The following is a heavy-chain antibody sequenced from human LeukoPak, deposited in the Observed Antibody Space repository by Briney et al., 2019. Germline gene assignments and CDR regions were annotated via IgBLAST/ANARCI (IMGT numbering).Heavy chain of an antibody. CDR3: ARAYGDYGGSYYYMDV. J-gene: IGHJ6*03. CDR2: INSDGSST. CDR1: GFTFSSYW. Sequence: GGSLRLSCVASGFTFSSYWMHSVRQAPGKGLVWVSRINSDGSSTRYADSVKGRFTISRDNAKNTLYLHMNSLRAEDSAVYYCARAYGDYGGSYYYMDVWGKGTTVTVSS. D-gene: IGHD4-17*01. V-gene: IGHV3-74*01.